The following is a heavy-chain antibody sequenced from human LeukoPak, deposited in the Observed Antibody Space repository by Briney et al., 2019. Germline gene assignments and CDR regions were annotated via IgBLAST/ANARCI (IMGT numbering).Heavy chain of an antibody. CDR3: TTNAAALDY. D-gene: IGHD6-13*01. Sequence: ASVKVSCKASGYTFSDHYIHWVRQAPGQRLEWMGWMNPSDNGVNYAQKFQGRVAMTRDTSISTAYVEVTRLTSDDTAVYYCTTNAAALDYWGQGTLVTVSS. J-gene: IGHJ4*02. CDR2: MNPSDNGV. V-gene: IGHV1-2*02. CDR1: GYTFSDHY.